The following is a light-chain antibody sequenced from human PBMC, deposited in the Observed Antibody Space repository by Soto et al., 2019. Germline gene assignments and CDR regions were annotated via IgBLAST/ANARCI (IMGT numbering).Light chain of an antibody. V-gene: IGKV3-11*01. CDR2: DAS. J-gene: IGKJ4*01. CDR3: QQRSKWPLT. Sequence: EIVLTQSPAMLSLSPGEGATLSCRASQSVNRYVAWYQQKPGQAPRLLIYDASSRATGIPTRFSGSGSGTDFTLTISSLEHEDFAVYYCQQRSKWPLTFGGGTKVEIK. CDR1: QSVNRY.